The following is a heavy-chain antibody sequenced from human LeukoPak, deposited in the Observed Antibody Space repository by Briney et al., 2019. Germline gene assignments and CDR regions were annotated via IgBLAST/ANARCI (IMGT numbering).Heavy chain of an antibody. V-gene: IGHV4-39*01. Sequence: PSETLSLTCTVSGGSISSSSYYWGWIRQPPGKGLEWIGSIYYSGSTYYNPSLKSRVTISVDTSKNQFSLKLSSVTAADTAVYYCARLPILTVTLPPYYYYMDVWGKGTTVTVSS. CDR2: IYYSGST. D-gene: IGHD4-11*01. CDR1: GGSISSSSYY. J-gene: IGHJ6*03. CDR3: ARLPILTVTLPPYYYYMDV.